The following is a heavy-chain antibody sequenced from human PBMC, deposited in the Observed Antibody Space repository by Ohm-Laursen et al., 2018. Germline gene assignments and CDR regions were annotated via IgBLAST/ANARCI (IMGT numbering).Heavy chain of an antibody. D-gene: IGHD3-9*01. J-gene: IGHJ4*02. Sequence: SLRLSCAASGFTVSNNYMSWVRQAPGKGLEWVSVIYSGGGTNYADSVKGRSTISRDNSRNTLDLQMNSLRVEDTALYYCARDIDWVAFDYWGQGTLVTVSS. CDR1: GFTVSNNY. V-gene: IGHV3-53*01. CDR2: IYSGGGT. CDR3: ARDIDWVAFDY.